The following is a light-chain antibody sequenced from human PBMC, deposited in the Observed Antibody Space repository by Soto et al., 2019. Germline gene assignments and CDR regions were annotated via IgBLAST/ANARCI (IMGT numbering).Light chain of an antibody. V-gene: IGKV3-15*01. J-gene: IGKJ4*01. CDR1: QGIGDT. CDR3: KPYNNWPLT. CDR2: DTS. Sequence: VMRHSPSTLSVSPGEGATFSRRASQGIGDTLAWYQHKPGQTPRLLIYDTSTRATGVPTRFSGSRSGAEFTLTINSLQSEDFAVYYCKPYNNWPLTFGGGTKVDIK.